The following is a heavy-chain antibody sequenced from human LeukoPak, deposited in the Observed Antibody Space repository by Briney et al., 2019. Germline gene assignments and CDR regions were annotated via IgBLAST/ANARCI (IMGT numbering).Heavy chain of an antibody. CDR1: GYTFTSYD. J-gene: IGHJ4*02. D-gene: IGHD3-22*01. CDR2: MNPNSGNT. V-gene: IGHV1-8*01. Sequence: ASVKVSCKASGYTFTSYDINWVRQATGQGLEWMGWMNPNSGNTGYAQKFQGRVTMTRNTSISTAYMELSSLRSEDTAVYYCARVTLEYYYDSSGYNPFDYWGQGTLVTVSS. CDR3: ARVTLEYYYDSSGYNPFDY.